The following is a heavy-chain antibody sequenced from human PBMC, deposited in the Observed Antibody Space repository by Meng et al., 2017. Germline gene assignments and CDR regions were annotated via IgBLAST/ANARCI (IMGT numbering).Heavy chain of an antibody. D-gene: IGHD4-11*01. J-gene: IGHJ4*02. CDR3: ARDDYSNYLPFDY. CDR1: GFSFSSAW. CDR2: INSDGTIA. V-gene: IGHV3-74*01. Sequence: VQLVGSGGGLFQPGGSWRLSCPASGFSFSSAWMNWVRQPPGKGLMWVARINSDGTIANSADSVKGRFTISRDNAKNTLYLQMNSLRAEDTAVYYCARDDYSNYLPFDYWGQGTLVTVSS.